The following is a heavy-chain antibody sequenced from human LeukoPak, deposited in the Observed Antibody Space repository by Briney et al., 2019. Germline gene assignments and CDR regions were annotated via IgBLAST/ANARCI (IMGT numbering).Heavy chain of an antibody. CDR2: MKQDGSEK. D-gene: IGHD3-16*02. CDR3: ARDSSDGGTSSYRQSDY. Sequence: GGSLRLSCAASGFAVSSNYMSWVRQAPGKGPEWVANMKQDGSEKFYMDSVKGRFTISRDNANNSLYLQMNNLSAEDTAVYYCARDSSDGGTSSYRQSDYWGQGTLVTVSS. J-gene: IGHJ4*02. CDR1: GFAVSSNY. V-gene: IGHV3-7*01.